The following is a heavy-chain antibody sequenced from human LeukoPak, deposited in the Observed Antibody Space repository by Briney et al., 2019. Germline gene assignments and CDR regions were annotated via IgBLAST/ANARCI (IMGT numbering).Heavy chain of an antibody. CDR2: INHSGST. J-gene: IGHJ6*02. CDR1: GGSFSGYY. D-gene: IGHD2-15*01. CDR3: ACPIVAGGMDV. Sequence: KPSETLSLTCAVYGGSFSGYYWSWIRQPPGKGLEWIGEINHSGSTNYNPSLKSRVTISVDTSKNQFSLKLSSVTAADTAVYYCACPIVAGGMDVWGQGTTVTVSS. V-gene: IGHV4-34*01.